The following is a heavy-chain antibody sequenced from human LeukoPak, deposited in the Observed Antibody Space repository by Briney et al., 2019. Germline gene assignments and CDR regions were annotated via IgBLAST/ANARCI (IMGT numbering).Heavy chain of an antibody. D-gene: IGHD3-22*01. CDR3: ARVSYDSSGYYSLDY. J-gene: IGHJ4*02. Sequence: NTSETLSLTCAVYGGSFSGYYWSWIRQPPGKGLEWIGEINHSGSTNYNPSLKSRVTISVDTSKNQFSLKLSSVTAADTAVYYCARVSYDSSGYYSLDYWGQGTLVTVSS. V-gene: IGHV4-34*01. CDR2: INHSGST. CDR1: GGSFSGYY.